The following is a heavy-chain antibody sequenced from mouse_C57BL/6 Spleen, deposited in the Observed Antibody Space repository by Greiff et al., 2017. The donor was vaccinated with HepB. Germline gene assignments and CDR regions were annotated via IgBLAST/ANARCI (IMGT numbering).Heavy chain of an antibody. V-gene: IGHV5-4*01. Sequence: DVHLVESGGGLVKPGGSLKLSCAASGFTFSSYAMSWVRQTPEKRLEWVATISDGGSYTYYPDNVKGRFTISRDNAKNNLYLQMSHLKSEDTAMYYCARDGQYGNYYFDYWGQGTTLTVSS. CDR1: GFTFSSYA. J-gene: IGHJ2*01. CDR3: ARDGQYGNYYFDY. D-gene: IGHD2-10*02. CDR2: ISDGGSYT.